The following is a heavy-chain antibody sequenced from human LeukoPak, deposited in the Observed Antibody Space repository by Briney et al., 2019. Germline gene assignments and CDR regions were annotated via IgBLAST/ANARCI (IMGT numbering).Heavy chain of an antibody. D-gene: IGHD5-18*01. V-gene: IGHV4-59*01. CDR2: IYYSGST. CDR1: GGSISSYY. Sequence: PSGTLSLTCTVSGGSISSYYWSWIRQPPGKGLEWIGYIYYSGSTNYNPSLKSRVTISVDTSKNQFSLKLSSVTAADTAVYYCAGGGYSYGLAYYYYGMDVWGKGTTVTVSS. J-gene: IGHJ6*04. CDR3: AGGGYSYGLAYYYYGMDV.